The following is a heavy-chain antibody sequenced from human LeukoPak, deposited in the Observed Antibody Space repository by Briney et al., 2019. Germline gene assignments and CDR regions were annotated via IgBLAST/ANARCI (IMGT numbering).Heavy chain of an antibody. CDR2: ISSSGSTI. V-gene: IGHV3-48*03. CDR1: GFTFSTYE. J-gene: IGHJ4*02. D-gene: IGHD5-18*01. CDR3: ASSSRGYSYGYYFDY. Sequence: GGSLRLSCAASGFTFSTYEMNWVRQAPGKGLEWVSYISSSGSTIYYADSVKGRFTISRDNAKNSLYLQMNSLRAEDTAVYYCASSSRGYSYGYYFDYWGQGTLVTVSS.